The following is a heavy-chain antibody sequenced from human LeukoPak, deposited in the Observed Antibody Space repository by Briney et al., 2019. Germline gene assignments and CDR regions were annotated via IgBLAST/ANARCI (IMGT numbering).Heavy chain of an antibody. CDR2: IYYSGST. D-gene: IGHD3-22*01. J-gene: IGHJ2*01. Sequence: PSETLSLTCTVSGGSISSHYWSWIRQPPGKGLEWIGYIYYSGSTNYNPSLKSRVTISVDTSKNQFSLKLSSVTAADTAVYYCARGGWYYYDSSGTYWYFDLWGRGTLVTVSS. CDR3: ARGGWYYYDSSGTYWYFDL. V-gene: IGHV4-59*11. CDR1: GGSISSHY.